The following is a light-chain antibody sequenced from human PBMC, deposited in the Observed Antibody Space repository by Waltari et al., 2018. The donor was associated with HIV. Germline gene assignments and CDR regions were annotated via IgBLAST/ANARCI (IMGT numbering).Light chain of an antibody. V-gene: IGLV2-14*01. CDR2: EVS. Sequence: QSALTQPASVSGSPGQSITISFTGSSSAVGAYTFVSWYQQHPGQTPKLIIDEVSNRPSGVSYRFSGSKSVNTASLTISGLQADDEADYYCSSYTNRATLLFGGGTRLTVL. J-gene: IGLJ2*01. CDR3: SSYTNRATLL. CDR1: SSAVGAYTF.